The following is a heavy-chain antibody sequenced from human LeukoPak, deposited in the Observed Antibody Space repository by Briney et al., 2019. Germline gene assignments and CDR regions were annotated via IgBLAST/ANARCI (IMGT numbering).Heavy chain of an antibody. D-gene: IGHD6-19*01. Sequence: RAPVKVSCKASGYTFTSYDINWVRQATGQGLEWMGWMNPNSGNTGYAQKFQGRVTMARNTSISTAYMELSSLRSEDTAVYYCARGGIAVAGRDNWFDPWGQGTLVTVSS. CDR3: ARGGIAVAGRDNWFDP. CDR1: GYTFTSYD. CDR2: MNPNSGNT. J-gene: IGHJ5*02. V-gene: IGHV1-8*01.